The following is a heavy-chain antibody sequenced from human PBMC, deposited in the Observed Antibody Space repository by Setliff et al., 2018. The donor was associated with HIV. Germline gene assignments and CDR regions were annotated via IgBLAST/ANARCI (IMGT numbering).Heavy chain of an antibody. CDR3: TRRDVTTGMDS. V-gene: IGHV4-39*01. D-gene: IGHD4-17*01. J-gene: IGHJ4*02. CDR1: GGSISSSSYY. Sequence: SETLSLTCTVSGGSISSSSYYWDWIRQPPGKSLEWVGSIFCTGSTNYRPSLESRVIVSLDTSKNQFSLKLSSVTAADTAVYYCTRRDVTTGMDSWGPGIRVTVS. CDR2: IFCTGST.